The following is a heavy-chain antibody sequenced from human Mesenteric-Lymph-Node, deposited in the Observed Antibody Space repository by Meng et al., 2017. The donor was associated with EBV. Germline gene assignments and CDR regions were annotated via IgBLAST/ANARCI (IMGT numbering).Heavy chain of an antibody. Sequence: QLRLQGAGPGLVKASETLSLTCTVYGGSNSGSSSYWGWIRQPPGKGLEWIGNIYYSGSTYYNPSLKSRVTISVDTSKNQFSLTLSSVTAADAAVYFCARLGSLGGIDYWGQGTLVTVSS. CDR3: ARLGSLGGIDY. V-gene: IGHV4-39*01. J-gene: IGHJ4*02. CDR1: GGSNSGSSSY. CDR2: IYYSGST. D-gene: IGHD1-26*01.